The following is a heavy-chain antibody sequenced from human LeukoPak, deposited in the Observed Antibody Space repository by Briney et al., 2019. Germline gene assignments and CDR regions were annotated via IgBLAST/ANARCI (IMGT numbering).Heavy chain of an antibody. Sequence: ASVKVSCKASGYTFTGYYMHWVRQAPGQGLEWMGWINPNSGGTNYAQKFQGRVTMTRDTSISTAYMELSRLRSDDTAVYYCARDGAAAAETGLGFDYWGQGTLVTVSS. CDR2: INPNSGGT. D-gene: IGHD6-13*01. CDR3: ARDGAAAAETGLGFDY. J-gene: IGHJ4*02. CDR1: GYTFTGYY. V-gene: IGHV1-2*02.